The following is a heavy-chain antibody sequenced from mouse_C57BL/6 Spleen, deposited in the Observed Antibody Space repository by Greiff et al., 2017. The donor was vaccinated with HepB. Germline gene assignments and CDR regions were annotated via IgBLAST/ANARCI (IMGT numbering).Heavy chain of an antibody. CDR2: IWSDGST. D-gene: IGHD4-1*02. CDR3: ARHQLGRDYAMDY. Sequence: VQLQESGPGLVAPSQSLSITCTVSGFSLTSYGVHWVRQPPGKGLEWLVVIWSDGSTTYNSALKSRLSISKDNSKSQVFLKMNSLQTDDTAMYYCARHQLGRDYAMDYWGQGTSVTVSS. J-gene: IGHJ4*01. CDR1: GFSLTSYG. V-gene: IGHV2-6-1*01.